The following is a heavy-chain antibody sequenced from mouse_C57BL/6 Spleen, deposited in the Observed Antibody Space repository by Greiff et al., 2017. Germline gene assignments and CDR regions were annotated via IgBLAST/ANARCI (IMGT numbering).Heavy chain of an antibody. CDR1: GYSITSGYY. J-gene: IGHJ2*01. Sequence: EVKLQESGPGLVKPSQSLSLTCSVTGYSITSGYYWNWIRQFPGNKLEWMGYISYDGSNNYNPSLKNRISITRDTSKNQFFLKLNSVTTEDTATYYCARDYGGFDYWGQGTTLTVSS. CDR2: ISYDGSN. V-gene: IGHV3-6*01. D-gene: IGHD1-1*01. CDR3: ARDYGGFDY.